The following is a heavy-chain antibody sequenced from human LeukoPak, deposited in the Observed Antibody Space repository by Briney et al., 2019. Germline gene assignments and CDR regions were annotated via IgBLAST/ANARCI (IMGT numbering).Heavy chain of an antibody. CDR2: IYHSGST. J-gene: IGHJ6*02. CDR1: GGSISSGGYS. V-gene: IGHV4-30-2*01. Sequence: PSQTLSLTCAVSGGSISSGGYSWSWIRQPPGKGLEWIGYIYHSGSTYYNPSLKSRVTISVDRSKNQFSLKLSSVTAADTAVYYCARGRSYYYYGMDVWAKGPRSPSP. CDR3: ARGRSYYYYGMDV.